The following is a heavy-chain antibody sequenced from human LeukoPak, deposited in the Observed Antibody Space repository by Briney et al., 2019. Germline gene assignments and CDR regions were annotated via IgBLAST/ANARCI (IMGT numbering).Heavy chain of an antibody. V-gene: IGHV4-34*01. J-gene: IGHJ2*01. D-gene: IGHD4-17*01. Sequence: NPSETLSLTCAVYGGSFSGYYWSWIRQPPGKGLEWIREINHSGSTNYNPSLKSRVTISVDTSKNQFSLKLSSVTAADTAVYYCARDYDQARYSDLWGRGTLVTVSS. CDR1: GGSFSGYY. CDR2: INHSGST. CDR3: ARDYDQARYSDL.